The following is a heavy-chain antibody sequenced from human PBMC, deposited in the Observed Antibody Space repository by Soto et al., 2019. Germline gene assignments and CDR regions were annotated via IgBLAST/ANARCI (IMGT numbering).Heavy chain of an antibody. D-gene: IGHD6-19*01. Sequence: ASVKVSCKASGYTFTSYGISWVRQAPGQGLEWMGWISAYNGNTNYAQKLQGRVTMTTDTSTSTAYMELRSLRSDDTAVYYCARDWNPYSRRWYTGYWGQGTLVTVST. CDR2: ISAYNGNT. CDR3: ARDWNPYSRRWYTGY. J-gene: IGHJ4*02. CDR1: GYTFTSYG. V-gene: IGHV1-18*01.